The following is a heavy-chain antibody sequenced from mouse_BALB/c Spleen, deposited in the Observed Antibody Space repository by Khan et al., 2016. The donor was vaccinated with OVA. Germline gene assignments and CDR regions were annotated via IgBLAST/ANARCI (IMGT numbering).Heavy chain of an antibody. CDR1: GYSITSDYV. V-gene: IGHV3-2*02. D-gene: IGHD2-12*01. J-gene: IGHJ4*01. Sequence: VQLQESGPGLVKPSQSLSLTCTVTGYSITSDYVWYWNRQFPGNQLEWMGDISYIGSINYNPSLKIRISTTRDTSKNQFFLHVTFGTTEDTTTYYCAGDASSYNYAMDYWGQGTTVTVSS. CDR3: AGDASSYNYAMDY. CDR2: ISYIGSI.